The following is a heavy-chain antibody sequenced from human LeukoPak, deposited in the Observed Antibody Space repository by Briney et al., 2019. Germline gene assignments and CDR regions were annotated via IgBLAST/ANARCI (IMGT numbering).Heavy chain of an antibody. V-gene: IGHV3-30*02. Sequence: PGGSLRLSCAASGFTFSNNSMHWVRQAPGKGLEWVAFIRYDGSKKYSADSVKGRFTISRDNSKNTLYLQMNSLRAEDTSVYYCAKDYCSSTSCYATYWGQGTLVTVSS. CDR1: GFTFSNNS. CDR3: AKDYCSSTSCYATY. D-gene: IGHD2-2*01. CDR2: IRYDGSKK. J-gene: IGHJ4*02.